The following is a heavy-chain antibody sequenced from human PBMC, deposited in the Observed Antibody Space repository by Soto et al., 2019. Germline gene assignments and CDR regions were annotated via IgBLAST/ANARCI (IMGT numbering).Heavy chain of an antibody. V-gene: IGHV4-30-4*01. Sequence: SETLSLTCSVSGGSISSGYYYWSWIRQPPGKGLEWIGNIYYSGNTYYNPSLKSRVTISVDTSKNQFSLKLSSVTAADTAVYYCARAGYYYDSSGYSRRSSYYYGMDVWGQGTTVTVSS. CDR1: GGSISSGYYY. D-gene: IGHD3-22*01. J-gene: IGHJ6*02. CDR3: ARAGYYYDSSGYSRRSSYYYGMDV. CDR2: IYYSGNT.